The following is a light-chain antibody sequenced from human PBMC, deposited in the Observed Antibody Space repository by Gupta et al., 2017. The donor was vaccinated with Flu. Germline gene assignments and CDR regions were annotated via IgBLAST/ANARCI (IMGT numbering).Light chain of an antibody. CDR1: QSVSSNY. V-gene: IGKV3-20*01. Sequence: ERATLSCRASQSVSSNYLAWYQQKPGQAPRLLIHGASSRATGIPDRFSGSGSGTDFTLTISRLEPEDFAVYYCQQYGRSPLTFGGGTKVEIK. CDR3: QQYGRSPLT. J-gene: IGKJ4*01. CDR2: GAS.